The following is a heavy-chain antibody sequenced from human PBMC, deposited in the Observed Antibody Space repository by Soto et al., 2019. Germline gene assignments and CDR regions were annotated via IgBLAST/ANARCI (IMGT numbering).Heavy chain of an antibody. CDR2: INHSGST. Sequence: SETLSLTCAVYGGSFSSYYWSWIRQPPGKGLEWIGEINHSGSTNYNPSLKSRVTISVDTSKNQFSLKLSSVTAVDTAVYYCARLVSYNYYGMDVWGQGNTVTVSS. CDR1: GGSFSSYY. CDR3: ARLVSYNYYGMDV. J-gene: IGHJ6*02. V-gene: IGHV4-34*01. D-gene: IGHD6-13*01.